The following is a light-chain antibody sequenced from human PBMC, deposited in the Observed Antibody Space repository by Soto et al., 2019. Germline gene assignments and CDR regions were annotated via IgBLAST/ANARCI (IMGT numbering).Light chain of an antibody. J-gene: IGLJ1*01. CDR1: SSDVGGYNY. V-gene: IGLV2-14*03. CDR3: SSDTSSFCV. Sequence: QSVLNQPASVSGSPGQSITISCTGTSSDVGGYNYVSWYQQHPGKAPKLMIYDVSNRPSGVSNRFSGSKSGNTASLTISGLQAEDEADYYCSSDTSSFCVFGTGTKVTVL. CDR2: DVS.